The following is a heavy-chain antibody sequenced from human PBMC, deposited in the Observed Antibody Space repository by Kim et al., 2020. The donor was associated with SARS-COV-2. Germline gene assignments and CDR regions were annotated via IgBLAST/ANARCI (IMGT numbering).Heavy chain of an antibody. J-gene: IGHJ4*02. CDR2: T. V-gene: IGHV4-39*07. D-gene: IGHD3-16*01. CDR3: VRVGGFYCFDY. Sequence: TYYDPSLRSRVTISVDTSKTQFSLKLSAVTAADTAVYYCVRVGGFYCFDYWGQGTLVTVSS.